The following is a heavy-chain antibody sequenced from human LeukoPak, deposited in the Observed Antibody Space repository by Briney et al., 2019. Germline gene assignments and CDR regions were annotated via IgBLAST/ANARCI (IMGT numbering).Heavy chain of an antibody. Sequence: ASVKVSCKASGYTFTSYGISWVRQAPGQGLEWMGWISAYNGNTNYAQKLQGRVTMTTDASTSTAYMELRSLRSDDTAVYYCARGSIVVVPAAINYYYGMDVWGQGTTVTVSS. CDR3: ARGSIVVVPAAINYYYGMDV. D-gene: IGHD2-2*01. V-gene: IGHV1-18*01. J-gene: IGHJ6*02. CDR2: ISAYNGNT. CDR1: GYTFTSYG.